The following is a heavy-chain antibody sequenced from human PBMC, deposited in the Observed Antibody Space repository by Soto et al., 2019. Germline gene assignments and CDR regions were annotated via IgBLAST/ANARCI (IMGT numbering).Heavy chain of an antibody. J-gene: IGHJ5*02. CDR2: ISTSGRTV. CDR3: ARYPANFYAASPRWFDT. CDR1: GFTFSSYE. Sequence: EVLLVESGGGLVQPGGSLRLSCTASGFTFSSYEMNWVRQAPGKGLEWISYISTSGRTVFDAGSVKGRFTISRDNTRNTLFMQMYRLRTEDTVVYSGARYPANFYAASPRWFDTWGQGTMVIVSA. D-gene: IGHD3-16*01. V-gene: IGHV3-48*03.